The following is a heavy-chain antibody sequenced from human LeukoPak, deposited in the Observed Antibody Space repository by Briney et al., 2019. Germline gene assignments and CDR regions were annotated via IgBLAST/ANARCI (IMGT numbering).Heavy chain of an antibody. D-gene: IGHD3-22*01. CDR3: AREGSGYYDSSLFWYFDL. J-gene: IGHJ2*01. V-gene: IGHV1-2*02. Sequence: ASVKVSCKASGYSFTDYYMHWVRQAPGQGLEWMGWINPNSGGTNYAQKFQGRVTMTRDTSISTAYMELNRLRSDDTAVYYCAREGSGYYDSSLFWYFDLWGRGTLVTVSS. CDR1: GYSFTDYY. CDR2: INPNSGGT.